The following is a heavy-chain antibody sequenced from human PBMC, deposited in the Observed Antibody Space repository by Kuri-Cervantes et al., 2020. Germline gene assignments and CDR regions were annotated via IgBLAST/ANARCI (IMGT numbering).Heavy chain of an antibody. Sequence: ASVKVSCKPSGYTFTSYDLNWVRQATGQGLEWMGWMNPNTGRTGYARHFQGRVTMTRNTSISTAYLELSSLISEDTAMYYCARMYSSGWYVWGQGTLVTVSS. CDR2: MNPNTGRT. D-gene: IGHD6-19*01. J-gene: IGHJ4*02. CDR3: ARMYSSGWYV. V-gene: IGHV1-8*01. CDR1: GYTFTSYD.